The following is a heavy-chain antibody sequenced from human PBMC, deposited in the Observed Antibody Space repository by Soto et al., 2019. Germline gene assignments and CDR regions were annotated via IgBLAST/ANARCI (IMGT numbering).Heavy chain of an antibody. D-gene: IGHD2-2*01. CDR1: GFTFSSYA. CDR2: ISGSGGST. CDR3: AKGSCSSTSCGAFDI. V-gene: IGHV3-23*01. J-gene: IGHJ3*02. Sequence: PGGSLRLSCAASGFTFSSYAMSWVRQAPGKGLEWVSAISGSGGSTYYADSVKGRFTISRDNSKNTLYLQMNSLRAGDTAVYYCAKGSCSSTSCGAFDIWGQGTMVTVSS.